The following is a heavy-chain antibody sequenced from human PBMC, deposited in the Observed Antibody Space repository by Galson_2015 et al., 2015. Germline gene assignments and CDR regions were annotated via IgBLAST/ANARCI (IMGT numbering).Heavy chain of an antibody. V-gene: IGHV3-30-3*01. Sequence: LRLSCAASGFTFSSYAMHWVRQAPGKGLEWVAIISYDGSYKYYTDSVKGRFTISRDNSKNTLYLQMNSLRAGDTAVFYCARDSQQVFCSGGSCFRYYFDFWGRGTLVTVSS. CDR3: ARDSQQVFCSGGSCFRYYFDF. CDR1: GFTFSSYA. J-gene: IGHJ4*02. D-gene: IGHD2-15*01. CDR2: ISYDGSYK.